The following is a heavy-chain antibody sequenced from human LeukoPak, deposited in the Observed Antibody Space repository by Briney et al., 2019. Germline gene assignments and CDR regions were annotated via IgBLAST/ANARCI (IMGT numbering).Heavy chain of an antibody. J-gene: IGHJ5*02. CDR1: GYTFTSYG. CDR2: ISDYNGNT. V-gene: IGHV1-18*01. Sequence: ASVKVSCKASGYTFTSYGISWVRQAPGQGLEWMGWISDYNGNTNYAQKLQGRVTMTTDTSTSTAYMELRSLRSDDTAVYYCARVLYCSSTSCYDEESWFDPWGQGTLVTVSS. D-gene: IGHD2-2*01. CDR3: ARVLYCSSTSCYDEESWFDP.